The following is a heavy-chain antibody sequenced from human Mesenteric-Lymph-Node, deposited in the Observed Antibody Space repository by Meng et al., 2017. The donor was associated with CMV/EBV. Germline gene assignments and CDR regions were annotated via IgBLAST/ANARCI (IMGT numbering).Heavy chain of an antibody. CDR3: ARDLADFWSGYYGH. Sequence: SETLSLTCTVSGGSISSYYWSWIRQPPGKGLEWIGYIYYSGSTNYNPSLKSRVTISVDTSKNQFSLKLSSVTAADTAVYYCARDLADFWSGYYGHWGQGTLVTVSS. CDR2: IYYSGST. CDR1: GGSISSYY. D-gene: IGHD3-3*01. J-gene: IGHJ4*02. V-gene: IGHV4-59*01.